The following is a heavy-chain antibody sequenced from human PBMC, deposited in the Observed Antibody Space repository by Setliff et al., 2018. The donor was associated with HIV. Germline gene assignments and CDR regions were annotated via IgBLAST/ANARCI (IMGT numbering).Heavy chain of an antibody. J-gene: IGHJ4*02. D-gene: IGHD3-9*01. CDR1: GYSFTDYY. CDR3: AGSILTGYYTFGADY. CDR2: INPKSDGT. V-gene: IGHV1-2*04. Sequence: GASVKVSCKASGYSFTDYYIHWVRQAPGQGPEWMGWINPKSDGTNYAQKFQGWITMNRDTSISTAYMELSSLRSEDTALYYCAGSILTGYYTFGADYWGQGTLVTVSS.